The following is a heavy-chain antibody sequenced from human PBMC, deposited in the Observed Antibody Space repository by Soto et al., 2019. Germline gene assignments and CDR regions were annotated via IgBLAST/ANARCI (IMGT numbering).Heavy chain of an antibody. CDR2: IIPIFGTA. CDR3: ASGPTARPHYYYYGMDV. Sequence: SVKVSCKASGGTFSSYAISWVRQAPGQGLEWMGGIIPIFGTANYAQKFQGRVTITADESTSTAYMELSSLRSEDTAVYYCASGPTARPHYYYYGMDVWGQGTTVTVSS. CDR1: GGTFSSYA. D-gene: IGHD6-6*01. J-gene: IGHJ6*02. V-gene: IGHV1-69*13.